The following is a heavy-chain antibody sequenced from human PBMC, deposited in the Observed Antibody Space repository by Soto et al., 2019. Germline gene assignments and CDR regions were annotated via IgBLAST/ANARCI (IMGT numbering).Heavy chain of an antibody. CDR3: VKDMGGYPTTWSDGMVF. CDR2: IGWDGRVT. CDR1: GFTFDDYS. J-gene: IGHJ4*02. Sequence: EVQLVESGGAVVQPGGSLRLACAASGFTFDDYSMHWVRHAPGKGLEWVSLIGWDGRVTSYADSVRGRFAVSRDNQENYLYLQMSSLTTDDTACYYCVKDMGGYPTTWSDGMVFWGRGALVTVSS. V-gene: IGHV3-43*01. D-gene: IGHD2-15*01.